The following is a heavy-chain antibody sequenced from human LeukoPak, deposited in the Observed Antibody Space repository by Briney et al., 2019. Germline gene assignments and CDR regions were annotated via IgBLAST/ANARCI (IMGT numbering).Heavy chain of an antibody. CDR1: GFTSSNAW. V-gene: IGHV3-15*01. J-gene: IGHJ4*02. CDR3: TTGRCSYAFDY. Sequence: GGSLRLSCAASGFTSSNAWMSWVRQAPGKGLEWVGRIKSKTDGGTTDYAAPVKGRFTISRDDSKNTLYLQMNSLKTEDTAVYYCTTGRCSYAFDYWGQGTLVTVSS. CDR2: IKSKTDGGTT. D-gene: IGHD5-18*01.